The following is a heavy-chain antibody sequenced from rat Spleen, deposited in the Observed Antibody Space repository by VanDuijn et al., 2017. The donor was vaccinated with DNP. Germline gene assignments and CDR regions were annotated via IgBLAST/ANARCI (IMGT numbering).Heavy chain of an antibody. V-gene: IGHV5-17*01. J-gene: IGHJ1*01. CDR1: GFTFSDYA. Sequence: EVQLVESGGGLVQPGRSLKLSCAASGFTFSDYAMAWVRQAPKKGLEWVATISYDGSRSYYRDSVKGRFTISRDNAKSTLYLQMDSLRSEDTATHYRTRRSNYWNFDFWGPGTMVTVSS. CDR2: ISYDGSRS. CDR3: TRRSNYWNFDF. D-gene: IGHD3-7*01.